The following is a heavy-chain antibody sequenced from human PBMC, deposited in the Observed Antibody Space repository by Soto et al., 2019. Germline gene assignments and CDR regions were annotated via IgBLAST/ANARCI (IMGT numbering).Heavy chain of an antibody. CDR1: GFTFDTYW. J-gene: IGHJ4*02. CDR2: VHTDGSNP. V-gene: IGHV3-74*01. CDR3: TNAVDY. Sequence: EVQLVESGGGLVQPGGSLRLSCVASGFTFDTYWMHWVRQAPGKGLEWVARVHTDGSNPTYGDSVKGRFTVSRDNAKSTLFLQMDSLRAEDTAFYYGTNAVDYWGQGALVTVSS.